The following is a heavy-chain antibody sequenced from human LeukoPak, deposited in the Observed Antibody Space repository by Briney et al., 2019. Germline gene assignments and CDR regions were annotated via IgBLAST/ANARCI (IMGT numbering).Heavy chain of an antibody. Sequence: PGGSLRLSCAASGFTFSSYSMHWVRQAPGKGLEWVSSISDSGEVTFKADSVKGRFTISRDNSKNALYLQMNYLRAEDTAVYYCAKGASYYSFDPWGQGTQVAVSS. CDR3: AKGASYYSFDP. D-gene: IGHD3-10*01. CDR1: GFTFSSYS. CDR2: ISDSGEVT. V-gene: IGHV3-23*01. J-gene: IGHJ5*02.